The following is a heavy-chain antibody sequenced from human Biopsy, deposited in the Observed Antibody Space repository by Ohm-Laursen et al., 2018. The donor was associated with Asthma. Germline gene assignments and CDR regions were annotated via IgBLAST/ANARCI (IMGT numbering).Heavy chain of an antibody. CDR3: VGDGTDDAFDI. CDR1: GFSFRNFV. Sequence: LRLSCTAYGFSFRNFVIHWVRQAPGKGIEWVGVISKDARTQDYADSVKGRFTMARDNSKNTLDLQMSSLREEDTAVYYCVGDGTDDAFDIWGQGTVVSVSS. CDR2: ISKDARTQ. D-gene: IGHD1-1*01. J-gene: IGHJ3*02. V-gene: IGHV3-30*03.